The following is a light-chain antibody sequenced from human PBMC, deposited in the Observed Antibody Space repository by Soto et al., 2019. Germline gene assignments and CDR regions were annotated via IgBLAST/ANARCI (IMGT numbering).Light chain of an antibody. CDR3: QSYDSSNVV. Sequence: NFMLTQPHSVSESPGKTVTISCTRSSGSIASNYVQWYQQRPGSAPTTVIYEDNQRPSGVPDRFSGSIDSSSNSASLTISRRKTEDEADYYCQSYDSSNVVFGGGTKRTVL. V-gene: IGLV6-57*04. CDR1: SGSIASNY. CDR2: EDN. J-gene: IGLJ2*01.